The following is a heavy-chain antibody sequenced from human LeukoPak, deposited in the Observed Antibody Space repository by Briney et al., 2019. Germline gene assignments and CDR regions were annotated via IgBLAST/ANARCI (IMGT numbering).Heavy chain of an antibody. J-gene: IGHJ4*02. CDR3: ARGGASDFDY. Sequence: SETLSLTCAVYGGSFSGYYWSWIRQPPGKGLEWIGEINHSGSTNYNPSLKSRVTISVDTSKNQFSLKLSSVTAAGTAVYYCARGGASDFDYWGQGTLVTVSS. CDR1: GGSFSGYY. V-gene: IGHV4-34*01. CDR2: INHSGST. D-gene: IGHD4/OR15-4a*01.